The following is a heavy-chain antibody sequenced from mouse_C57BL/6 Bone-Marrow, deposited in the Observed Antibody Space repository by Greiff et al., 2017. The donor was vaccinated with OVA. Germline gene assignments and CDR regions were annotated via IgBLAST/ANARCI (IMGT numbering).Heavy chain of an antibody. CDR3: ARGGYYGHEDY. CDR2: IDPSDSYT. J-gene: IGHJ2*01. D-gene: IGHD1-1*01. CDR1: GYTFTSYW. Sequence: QVQLQQPGAELVMPGASVKLSCKASGYTFTSYWMHWVKQRPGQGLEWIGEIDPSDSYTNYTQKFKGKSTLTVDKSSSTAYMQLSSLTTEDSAVYYCARGGYYGHEDYWGQGTTLTVSA. V-gene: IGHV1-69*01.